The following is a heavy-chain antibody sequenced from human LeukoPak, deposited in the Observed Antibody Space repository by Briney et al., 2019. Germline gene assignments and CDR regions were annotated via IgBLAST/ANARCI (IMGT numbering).Heavy chain of an antibody. J-gene: IGHJ4*02. D-gene: IGHD3-10*01. Sequence: GSLRLSCAASGFTFSNAWMSWVRQAPGKGLEWVGRIKSKTDGGTTDYAAPVKGRFTISRDDSKNTLYLQMNSLKTEDTAVYYCTTPLTYGLYYFDYWGQGTLVTVSS. CDR3: TTPLTYGLYYFDY. V-gene: IGHV3-15*01. CDR2: IKSKTDGGTT. CDR1: GFTFSNAW.